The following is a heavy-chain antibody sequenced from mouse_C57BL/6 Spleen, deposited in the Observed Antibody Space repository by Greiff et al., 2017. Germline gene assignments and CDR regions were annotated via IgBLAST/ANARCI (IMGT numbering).Heavy chain of an antibody. V-gene: IGHV1-80*01. D-gene: IGHD2-4*01. CDR1: GYAFSSYW. CDR3: ARGGLRRDYYAMDY. J-gene: IGHJ4*01. Sequence: VKVVESGAELVKPGASVKISCKASGYAFSSYWMNWVKQRPGTGLEWIGQIYPGDGDTNYNGKFKGKATLTADKSSSTAYMQLSSLTSEDSAVYFCARGGLRRDYYAMDYWGQGTSVTVSS. CDR2: IYPGDGDT.